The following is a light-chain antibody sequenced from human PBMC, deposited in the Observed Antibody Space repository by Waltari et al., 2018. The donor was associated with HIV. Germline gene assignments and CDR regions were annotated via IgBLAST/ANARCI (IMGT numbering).Light chain of an antibody. V-gene: IGLV3-19*01. J-gene: IGLJ2*01. CDR1: TLGSYY. Sequence: SSELTQDPAVSVALGQTVRITCQGDTLGSYYVSSYQQKPGQAPVLVIYGKNNRTSGIPDRFSGSSSGNTASLTITGAQAEDEADYYCNSRDSSGNHVVFGGGTKLTVL. CDR2: GKN. CDR3: NSRDSSGNHVV.